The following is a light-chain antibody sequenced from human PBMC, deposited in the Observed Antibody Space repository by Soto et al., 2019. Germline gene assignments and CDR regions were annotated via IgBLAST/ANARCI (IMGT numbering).Light chain of an antibody. V-gene: IGKV1-5*03. CDR2: KAS. CDR3: QQYNSYST. Sequence: DIQMTQAPPSLSVSVGDRVTVTFQASQDISNYLHWFQQKPGKAPQLLIYKASTLKSGVPSRFSGSGSGTEFTLTISSLQPDDFATYYCQQYNSYSTFGQGTKVDIK. CDR1: QDISNY. J-gene: IGKJ1*01.